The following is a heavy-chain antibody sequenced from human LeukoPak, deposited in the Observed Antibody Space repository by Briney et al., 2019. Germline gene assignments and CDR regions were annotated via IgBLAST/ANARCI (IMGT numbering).Heavy chain of an antibody. Sequence: SETLSLTCAVYGGPFSGYYWSWIRQPPGKGLEWIGEISHSGSTNYSPSLKSRVTISVDTSKNQISLKLTSVTAADTAVYYCARGRVYTSSSPLDHWGQGTLVTVSS. D-gene: IGHD6-6*01. V-gene: IGHV4-34*01. J-gene: IGHJ4*02. CDR3: ARGRVYTSSSPLDH. CDR2: ISHSGST. CDR1: GGPFSGYY.